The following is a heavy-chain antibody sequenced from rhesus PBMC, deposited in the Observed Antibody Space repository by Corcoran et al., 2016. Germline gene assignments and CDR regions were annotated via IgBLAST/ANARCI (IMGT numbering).Heavy chain of an antibody. D-gene: IGHD1-14*01. CDR3: ARAPAGWNDGYY. V-gene: IGHV4-169*01. CDR1: GGSISRSY. CDR2: IYGSGSST. Sequence: QLQLQESGPGLVKPSETPSVTRAVSGGSISRSYWSWIRHAPGKGVGWIGYIYGSGSSTTYNPSLKCRVTLSVDTSQNQLSLKLSSVTTADTAVYYCARAPAGWNDGYYWGQGVLVTVSS. J-gene: IGHJ4*01.